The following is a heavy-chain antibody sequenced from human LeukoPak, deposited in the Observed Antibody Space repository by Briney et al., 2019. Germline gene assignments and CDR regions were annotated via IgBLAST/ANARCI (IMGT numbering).Heavy chain of an antibody. J-gene: IGHJ4*02. D-gene: IGHD4-17*01. CDR2: IYYSGST. Sequence: SETLSLTCTVSGGSISSHYWSWIRQPPGKGLEWIGHIYYSGSTNYNPSLKSQVTISVDTSKNQFSLKLSSVTAADTAVYYCARGKVSTVTDYFDYWGQGTLVTVSS. CDR3: ARGKVSTVTDYFDY. V-gene: IGHV4-59*11. CDR1: GGSISSHY.